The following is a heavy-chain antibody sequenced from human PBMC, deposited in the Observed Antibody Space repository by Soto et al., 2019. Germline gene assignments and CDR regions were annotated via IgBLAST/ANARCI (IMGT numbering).Heavy chain of an antibody. D-gene: IGHD3-22*01. CDR1: GFTFSSYA. CDR3: ARDSNPPYYYDSSGLYGWFHP. V-gene: IGHV3-30-3*01. J-gene: IGHJ5*02. Sequence: QVQLVESGGGVVQPGRSLRLSCAASGFTFSSYAMHGVRQAPGKGLEWVAVISYDGSNKYYADSVKGRFTISRDNSKNTLYLEMDSLRADDTAVYYCARDSNPPYYYDSSGLYGWFHPWGQGPLVTVSS. CDR2: ISYDGSNK.